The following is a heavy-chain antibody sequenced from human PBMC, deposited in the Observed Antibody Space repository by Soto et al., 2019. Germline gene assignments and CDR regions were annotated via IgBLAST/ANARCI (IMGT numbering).Heavy chain of an antibody. CDR2: INGDGDYT. J-gene: IGHJ4*02. CDR1: GFSVSSYW. Sequence: EVQLVESGGGLVQPGGSLRLSCAASGFSVSSYWMHWLRQVPGKGLVWVSRINGDGDYTNYADSVKGRFTISRDNAKNTLYLQMNSLRAEDTAVYYCARERGGYSSDFWGQGTLVTVSS. D-gene: IGHD2-15*01. V-gene: IGHV3-74*01. CDR3: ARERGGYSSDF.